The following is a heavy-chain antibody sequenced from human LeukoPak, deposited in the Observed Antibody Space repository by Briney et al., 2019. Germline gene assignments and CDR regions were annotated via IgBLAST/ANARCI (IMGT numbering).Heavy chain of an antibody. Sequence: EPSQTLSLTCTVSGGSISSYYWSWIRQPPGKGLEWIGYIYYSGSTNYNPSLKSRVTISVDTSKNQFSLKLSSVTAADTAVYYCARWSYSGSYFDYWGQGTLVTVSS. CDR2: IYYSGST. J-gene: IGHJ4*02. D-gene: IGHD1-26*01. V-gene: IGHV4-59*01. CDR1: GGSISSYY. CDR3: ARWSYSGSYFDY.